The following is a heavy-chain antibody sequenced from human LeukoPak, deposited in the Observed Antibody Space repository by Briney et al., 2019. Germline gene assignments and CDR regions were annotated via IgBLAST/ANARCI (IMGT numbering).Heavy chain of an antibody. V-gene: IGHV3-20*04. CDR2: TGGST. CDR3: VGLYKDF. D-gene: IGHD1-1*01. J-gene: IGHJ4*02. Sequence: GGSLRLSCAASGFTFNNHGMNWVRQVPGKGLEWVSGTGGSTGYADSVKGRFTISRDNSKNTLYLQMNSLRVEDTAVYYCVGLYKDFWGQGTLVTVSS. CDR1: GFTFNNHG.